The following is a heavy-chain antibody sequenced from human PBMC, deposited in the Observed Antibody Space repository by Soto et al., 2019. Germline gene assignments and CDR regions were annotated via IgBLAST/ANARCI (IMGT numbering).Heavy chain of an antibody. CDR3: ARHYGYYSHYMDV. D-gene: IGHD3-10*01. V-gene: IGHV4-39*01. CDR2: IYYSGST. Sequence: SETLSLTCTVSGDSISNNNFYWGWIRQPPGKGLEWIGSIYYSGSTYYNPSFKSRVTISVDTSNNQLSLKLSSVTAADTAVYYCARHYGYYSHYMDVWTKGTTVTVSS. J-gene: IGHJ6*03. CDR1: GDSISNNNFY.